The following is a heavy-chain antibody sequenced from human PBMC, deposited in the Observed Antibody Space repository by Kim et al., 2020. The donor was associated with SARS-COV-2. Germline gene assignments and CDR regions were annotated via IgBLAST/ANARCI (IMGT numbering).Heavy chain of an antibody. V-gene: IGHV4-39*07. CDR3: ARGGWEDIAAAKIWFDP. CDR1: GGSISSSSYY. Sequence: SETLSLTCTVSGGSISSSSYYWGWIRQPPGKGLEWIGSIYYSGSTYYNPSLKSRVTISVDTSKNQFSLKLSSVTAADTAVYYCARGGWEDIAAAKIWFDPWGQGTLVTVSS. CDR2: IYYSGST. J-gene: IGHJ5*02. D-gene: IGHD6-13*01.